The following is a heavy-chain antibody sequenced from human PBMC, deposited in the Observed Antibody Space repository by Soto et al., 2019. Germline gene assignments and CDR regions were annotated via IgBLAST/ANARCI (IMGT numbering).Heavy chain of an antibody. CDR2: ISGSGGST. CDR3: AKRGAYDYGDYDAFDI. Sequence: EVQLLESGGGLVQPGGSLRLSCAASGFTFSSYAMSWVRQAPGKGLEWVSAISGSGGSTYYADSVKGRFTISRDNSKNTLYLQMNSLSAEDTAVYYCAKRGAYDYGDYDAFDIWGQGTMVTVSS. V-gene: IGHV3-23*01. CDR1: GFTFSSYA. D-gene: IGHD4-17*01. J-gene: IGHJ3*02.